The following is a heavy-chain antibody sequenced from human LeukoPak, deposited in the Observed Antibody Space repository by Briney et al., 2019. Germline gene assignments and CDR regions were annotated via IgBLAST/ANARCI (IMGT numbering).Heavy chain of an antibody. CDR2: ISSSSNVI. J-gene: IGHJ4*02. Sequence: GGSLRLSCAASEFTFFTYSMSWVRQAPGKGLEWVSYISSSSNVIYYTDSVKGRFTISRDNARNLLSLQMNSLRAEDTAVYYCARGDPIYDFWSGGDYWGQGSLVTVSS. V-gene: IGHV3-48*01. D-gene: IGHD3-3*01. CDR3: ARGDPIYDFWSGGDY. CDR1: EFTFFTYS.